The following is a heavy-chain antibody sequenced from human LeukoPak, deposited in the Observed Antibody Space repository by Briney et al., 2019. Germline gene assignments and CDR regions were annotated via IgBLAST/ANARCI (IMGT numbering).Heavy chain of an antibody. J-gene: IGHJ5*02. CDR2: ISSGSGYI. D-gene: IGHD3-10*01. CDR3: ASPYGSGGGDNWFDP. CDR1: GFTFSGYS. Sequence: PGGSLRLSCAASGFTFSGYSMNWVRQAPGKGLEWVSSISSGSGYIFYADSVKGRFTISRDNAKNSLYLKMNSLRAEDTAVYYCASPYGSGGGDNWFDPWGQGTLVTVSS. V-gene: IGHV3-21*01.